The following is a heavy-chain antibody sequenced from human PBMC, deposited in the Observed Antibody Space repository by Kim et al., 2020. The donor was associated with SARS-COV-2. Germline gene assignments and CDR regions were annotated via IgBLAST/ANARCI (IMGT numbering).Heavy chain of an antibody. CDR1: GGSISSSSYY. CDR2: IYYSGST. V-gene: IGHV4-39*01. J-gene: IGHJ4*02. Sequence: SETLSLTCTVSGGSISSSSYYWGWIRQPPGKGLEWIGSIYYSGSTYYNPSLKSRVTISVDTSKNQFSLKLSSVTAADTAVYYCARHIPGIAAAGSGDYFDYWGQGTLVTVSS. D-gene: IGHD6-13*01. CDR3: ARHIPGIAAAGSGDYFDY.